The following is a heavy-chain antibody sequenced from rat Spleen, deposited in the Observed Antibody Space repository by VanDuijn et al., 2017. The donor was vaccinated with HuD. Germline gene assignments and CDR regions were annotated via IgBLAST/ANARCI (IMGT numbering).Heavy chain of an antibody. J-gene: IGHJ2*01. Sequence: EVQLVESGGGLVQPGRSLKLSCAASGFTFRNYDMAWVRQAPTKGLEWVASITNTGGSTYYPDSVKGRFTISRDNAKSTLYLQMNSLRSEDTATYYCTRDDYYDGSRGDYWGQGVMVTVSS. CDR3: TRDDYYDGSRGDY. CDR1: GFTFRNYD. V-gene: IGHV5-27*01. CDR2: ITNTGGST. D-gene: IGHD1-12*03.